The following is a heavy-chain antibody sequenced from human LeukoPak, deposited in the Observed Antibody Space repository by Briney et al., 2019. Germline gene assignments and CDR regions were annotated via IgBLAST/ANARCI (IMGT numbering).Heavy chain of an antibody. J-gene: IGHJ6*02. CDR3: ARYQKSGGYSYGYYYYYGMDV. Sequence: SETLSLTCTVSGGSISSYCWSWIRQPPGKGLEWIGYIYYSGSTNYNPSLKSRVTISVDTSKNQFSLKLSSVTAADTAVYYCARYQKSGGYSYGYYYYYGMDVWGQGTTVTVSS. V-gene: IGHV4-59*08. D-gene: IGHD5-18*01. CDR2: IYYSGST. CDR1: GGSISSYC.